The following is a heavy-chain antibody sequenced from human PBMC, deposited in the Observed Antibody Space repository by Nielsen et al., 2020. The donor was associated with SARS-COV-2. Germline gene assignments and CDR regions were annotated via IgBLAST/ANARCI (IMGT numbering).Heavy chain of an antibody. CDR2: IYYSGNT. CDR1: NEITPHY. D-gene: IGHD3-10*01. Sequence: SETLSLTCSVSNEITPHYWSWVRQTPGKRLEWLGYIYYSGNTSYSPSLKSRVNISLDKSKNQFSLTLKSVTAADTAVFYCAKFRGLGRSVGAFDVWGPGTKVTVSS. V-gene: IGHV4-59*11. J-gene: IGHJ3*01. CDR3: AKFRGLGRSVGAFDV.